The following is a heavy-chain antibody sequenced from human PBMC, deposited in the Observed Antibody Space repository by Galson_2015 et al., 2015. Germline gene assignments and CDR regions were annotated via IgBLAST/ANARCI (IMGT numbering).Heavy chain of an antibody. CDR3: VSCLGWGGDGYFSPHVR. V-gene: IGHV3-30-3*01. CDR2: ILNDGSQK. CDR1: GFNFSAYS. Sequence: SLRLSCAASGFNFSAYSMHWVRQAPGKGLEWVAVILNDGSQKNYAESVKGRFTVSIDNSKNTLYLQMNSLTSKDTAVYACVSCLGWGGDGYFSPHVRWGQGTVVTVFS. J-gene: IGHJ4*02. D-gene: IGHD2-21*01.